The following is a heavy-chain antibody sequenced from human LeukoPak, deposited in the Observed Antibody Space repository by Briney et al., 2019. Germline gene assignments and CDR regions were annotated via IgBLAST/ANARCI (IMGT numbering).Heavy chain of an antibody. V-gene: IGHV1-18*01. CDR1: GYTFTSYG. J-gene: IGHJ4*02. CDR2: ISAYNGNT. CDR3: ARVWTNPYSYGSYYFDY. Sequence: ASVKVSCKAAGYTFTSYGISWVRQAPGQGLEWMGWISAYNGNTKYAQKLQGRVTMTIDTSTSTAYMELRSLRSDDTAVYYCARVWTNPYSYGSYYFDYWGQGTLVTVSS. D-gene: IGHD5-18*01.